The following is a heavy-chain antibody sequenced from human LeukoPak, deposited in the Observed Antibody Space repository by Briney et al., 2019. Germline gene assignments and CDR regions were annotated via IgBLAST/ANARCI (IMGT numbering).Heavy chain of an antibody. J-gene: IGHJ3*02. CDR2: INPNSGGT. V-gene: IGHV1-2*06. D-gene: IGHD3-10*01. CDR1: GYTFTGYY. CDR3: ARAYGSGSYFAFDI. Sequence: ASVKVSCKASGYTFTGYYMHWVRQAPGQGLEWMGRINPNSGGTNSAQKFQGRVTMTRDTSITTAYMEQSSLRFDDTAVYYCARAYGSGSYFAFDIWGQGTMVTVSS.